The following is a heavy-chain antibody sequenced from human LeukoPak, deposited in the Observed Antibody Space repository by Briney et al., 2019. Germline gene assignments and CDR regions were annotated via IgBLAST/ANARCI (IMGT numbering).Heavy chain of an antibody. CDR3: AKGGYVPG. J-gene: IGHJ4*02. V-gene: IGHV3-23*01. Sequence: PGGSLRLSCAASGFTFNTYAMSWVRQAPGKGLEWVSAMSGSGGRTYYADSVKGRFTISRDNSKNTLFLQMNSLTAEDTAIYYCAKGGYVPGWGQGTLVTVSS. CDR2: MSGSGGRT. CDR1: GFTFNTYA. D-gene: IGHD3-16*01.